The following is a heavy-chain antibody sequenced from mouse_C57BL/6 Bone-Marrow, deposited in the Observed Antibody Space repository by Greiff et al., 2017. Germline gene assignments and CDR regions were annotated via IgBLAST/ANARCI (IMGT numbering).Heavy chain of an antibody. CDR1: GYTFTSYW. CDR3: AIPYYSNYWYFDV. D-gene: IGHD2-5*01. CDR2: IYPGSGST. V-gene: IGHV1-55*01. Sequence: QVQLQQSGAELVKPGASVKMSCKASGYTFTSYWITWVKQRPGQGLEWIGDIYPGSGSTNYNEKFESKATLTVDTSSSTAYMQLSSLTSEDSAVYYCAIPYYSNYWYFDVWGTGTTVTVSS. J-gene: IGHJ1*03.